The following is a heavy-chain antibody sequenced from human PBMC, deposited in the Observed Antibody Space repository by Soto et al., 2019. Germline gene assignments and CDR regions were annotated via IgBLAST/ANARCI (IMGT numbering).Heavy chain of an antibody. CDR1: GGSISRGCYY. CDR2: IYYSGST. CDR3: ARDRYDFWSGFTSNWFDP. V-gene: IGHV4-31*03. Sequence: PSETLSLTGTVSGGSISRGCYYWSWIRQHPGKGLEWIGYIYYSGSTYYNPSLKSRVTISVDTSKNQFSLKLSSVTAADTAVYYCARDRYDFWSGFTSNWFDPWGQGTLVTVSS. D-gene: IGHD3-3*01. J-gene: IGHJ5*02.